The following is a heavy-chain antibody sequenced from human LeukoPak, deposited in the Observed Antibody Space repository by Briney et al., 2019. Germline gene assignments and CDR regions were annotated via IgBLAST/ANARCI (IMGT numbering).Heavy chain of an antibody. Sequence: SETLSLTCTVFGGSISSYCWSWIRQPAGKGLEWIGCIYTSGSTNYNPSLKSRVTMSVDTSKNQFSLKLSSVTAADTAVYYCARDLLTYYYDSSGYYLDYWGQGTLVTVSS. CDR3: ARDLLTYYYDSSGYYLDY. J-gene: IGHJ4*02. D-gene: IGHD3-22*01. CDR2: IYTSGST. CDR1: GGSISSYC. V-gene: IGHV4-4*07.